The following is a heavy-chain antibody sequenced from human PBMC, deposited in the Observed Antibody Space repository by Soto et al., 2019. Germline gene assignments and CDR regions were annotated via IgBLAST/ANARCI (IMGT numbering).Heavy chain of an antibody. CDR3: ARLGFNYDFLSGYYNVHHYYGIDV. Sequence: GGSLKISCKGSGYSFTSYWVAWVRQMPGEGLGGVGGIDPRDSDTRYSPSFQGQVTISADKSINSVYLQWSSLKASDTATYYCARLGFNYDFLSGYYNVHHYYGIDVWGQGTTVTVSS. D-gene: IGHD3-3*01. CDR1: GYSFTSYW. CDR2: IDPRDSDT. J-gene: IGHJ6*02. V-gene: IGHV5-51*01.